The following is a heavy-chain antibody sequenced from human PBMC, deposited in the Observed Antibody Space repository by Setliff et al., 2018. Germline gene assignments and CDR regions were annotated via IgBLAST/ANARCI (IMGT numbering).Heavy chain of an antibody. Sequence: GGSLRLSCAASRFTFSNYWMSWVRQAPGKGLEWVANIKEDGSEKYYVDSVKGRFTISRDNAKNSLDLQMDSLRAEDTAVYHCVREDEADYYYYYGMDVWGQGTTVTVSS. CDR1: RFTFSNYW. CDR2: IKEDGSEK. CDR3: VREDEADYYYYYGMDV. D-gene: IGHD6-13*01. J-gene: IGHJ6*02. V-gene: IGHV3-7*01.